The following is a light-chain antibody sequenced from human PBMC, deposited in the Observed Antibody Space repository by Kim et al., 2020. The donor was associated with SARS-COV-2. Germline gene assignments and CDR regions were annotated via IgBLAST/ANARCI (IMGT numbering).Light chain of an antibody. CDR3: QTWGTGIRV. J-gene: IGLJ3*02. CDR1: SGHSHYA. V-gene: IGLV4-69*01. Sequence: QPVLTQSPSASASLGASVKLTCTLSSGHSHYAVAWHQQQPEKGPRYLMKLNSDGIHSKGDGIPDRFSGSSSGAERYLIISSLQSEDEADYYCQTWGTGIRVFGGGTKLTVL. CDR2: LNSDGIH.